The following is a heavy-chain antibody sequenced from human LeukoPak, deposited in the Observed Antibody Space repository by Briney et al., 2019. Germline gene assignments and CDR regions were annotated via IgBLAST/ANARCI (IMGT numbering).Heavy chain of an antibody. Sequence: PGESLKIPCKASGYSFTTYWYGWVRQMPGKGLEWMGVIYPGDSDARYSPSSQGQVSISADKSTNTAYLQWTSLKASDTGMYYCARDEEKYNWNCGLHYWGQGTLVTVSS. V-gene: IGHV5-51*03. CDR3: ARDEEKYNWNCGLHY. CDR2: IYPGDSDA. J-gene: IGHJ4*02. CDR1: GYSFTTYW. D-gene: IGHD1-7*01.